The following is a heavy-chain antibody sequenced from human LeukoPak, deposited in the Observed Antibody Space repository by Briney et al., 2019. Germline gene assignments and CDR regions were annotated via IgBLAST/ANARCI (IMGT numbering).Heavy chain of an antibody. CDR3: ARSGTGRYSGGWYAQ. D-gene: IGHD6-19*01. J-gene: IGHJ5*02. V-gene: IGHV1-18*01. CDR1: GYTFTSYG. CDR2: ISAYNGNT. Sequence: ASVKVSCKASGYTFTSYGISWVRQAPGQGLEWMGWISAYNGNTNYAQKLQGRVTMTTDTSTSTAYMELRSLRSDDTAVYYCARSGTGRYSGGWYAQWGQGTLVTVSS.